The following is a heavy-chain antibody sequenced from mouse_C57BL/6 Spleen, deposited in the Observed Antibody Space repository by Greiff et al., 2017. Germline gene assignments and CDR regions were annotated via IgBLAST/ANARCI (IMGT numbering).Heavy chain of an antibody. CDR2: IRNKANGYTT. CDR1: GFTFTDYY. CDR3: AIGNYEGDYFDY. D-gene: IGHD2-1*01. Sequence: EVQLVESGGGLVQPAGSLSLSCAASGFTFTDYYMSWVRQPPGKALEWLGFIRNKANGYTTEYSASVKGRFTISRDNSQSILYLQMNALRAEDSATYYCAIGNYEGDYFDYWGQGTTLTVSS. J-gene: IGHJ2*01. V-gene: IGHV7-3*01.